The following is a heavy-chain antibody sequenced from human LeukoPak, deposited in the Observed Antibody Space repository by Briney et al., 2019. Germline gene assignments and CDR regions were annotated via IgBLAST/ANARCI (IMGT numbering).Heavy chain of an antibody. V-gene: IGHV1-69*05. CDR1: GGTFNNSA. CDR2: IMPLFGTA. Sequence: SVKVSCKTSGGTFNNSAISWVRQAPGQGLEWLGGIMPLFGTAGYAQKFQGRVTITKDESTRTVYLELTRLTSDDTAVYYCARDVHGDYGSGWFDPWGRGTLVSVSS. D-gene: IGHD4-17*01. CDR3: ARDVHGDYGSGWFDP. J-gene: IGHJ5*02.